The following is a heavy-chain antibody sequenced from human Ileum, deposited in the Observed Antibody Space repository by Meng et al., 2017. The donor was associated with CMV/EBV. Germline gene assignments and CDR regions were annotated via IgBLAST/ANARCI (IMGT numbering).Heavy chain of an antibody. CDR1: GFSLSTSGLG. Sequence: QITLKESGPTLVKPTQTLTLTGTFSGFSLSTSGLGVGWIRQPPGRAPEWLALIYWDDDKRYSPSLKDRLTVTRATSRNQVILTMTDMDPLDTATYYCVHKAYSFPSNWFDPWGPGILVTVSS. CDR2: IYWDDDK. J-gene: IGHJ5*02. CDR3: VHKAYSFPSNWFDP. V-gene: IGHV2-5*02. D-gene: IGHD2-15*01.